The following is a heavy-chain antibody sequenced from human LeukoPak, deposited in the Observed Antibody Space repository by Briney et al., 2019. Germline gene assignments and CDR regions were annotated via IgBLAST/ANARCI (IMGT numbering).Heavy chain of an antibody. CDR3: ARASGIAAAGF. CDR1: GFTVSSNY. V-gene: IGHV3-53*01. CDR2: IYSGGST. J-gene: IGHJ4*02. D-gene: IGHD6-13*01. Sequence: GGSLRLSCAASGFTVSSNYMSWVRQAPGKGLEWVSVIYSGGSTYYADSVKGRFTISRDSAKNSLYLQMNSLRAEDTAVYYCARASGIAAAGFWGQGTLVTVSS.